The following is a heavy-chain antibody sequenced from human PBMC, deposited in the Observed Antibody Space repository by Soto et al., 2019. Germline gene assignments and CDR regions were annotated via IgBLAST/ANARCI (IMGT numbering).Heavy chain of an antibody. CDR2: ISWDGGST. CDR1: GFTFDDYA. D-gene: IGHD3-3*01. CDR3: ARQRSMFGVVISYYGMDV. V-gene: IGHV3-43D*04. J-gene: IGHJ6*02. Sequence: PGGSLRLSCAAPGFTFDDYAMHWVRQAPGKGLEWVSLISWDGGSTYYADSVKGRFTISRDNAKNSMFLQMNSLRAEDTAVYYCARQRSMFGVVISYYGMDVWGQGTTVTVSS.